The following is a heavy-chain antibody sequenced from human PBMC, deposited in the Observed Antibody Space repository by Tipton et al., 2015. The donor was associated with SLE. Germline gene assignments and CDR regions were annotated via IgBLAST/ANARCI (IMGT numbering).Heavy chain of an antibody. CDR3: TNGGNSDY. Sequence: SLTCAVYGGTFSGYYWSWIRQSPGKGLEWIGEINYSGNTKYNPSLESRVTISQDTSKKQFSLQLNSVTAADTAVYYCTNGGNSDYWGQGTLVTVSS. J-gene: IGHJ4*02. CDR2: INYSGNT. D-gene: IGHD4-23*01. CDR1: GGTFSGYY. V-gene: IGHV4-34*08.